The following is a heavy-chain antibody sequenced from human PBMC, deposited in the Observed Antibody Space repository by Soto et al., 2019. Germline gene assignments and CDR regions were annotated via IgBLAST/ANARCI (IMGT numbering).Heavy chain of an antibody. CDR1: GFTFSSYA. CDR2: ISGSGGST. V-gene: IGHV3-23*01. D-gene: IGHD5-18*01. CDR3: AKDKPRTAMVTWYFDL. Sequence: GGSLRLSCAASGFTFSSYAMSWVRQAPGKGLEWVSAISGSGGSTYYADSVKGRFTISRDNSKNTLYLQMNSLRAEDTAVYYCAKDKPRTAMVTWYFDLWGRGTLVTVSS. J-gene: IGHJ2*01.